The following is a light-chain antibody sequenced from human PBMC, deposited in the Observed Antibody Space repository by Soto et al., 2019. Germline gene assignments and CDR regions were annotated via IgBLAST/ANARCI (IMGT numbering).Light chain of an antibody. Sequence: DVQMIQSPSSLSAFVGDRVTISCRASQAINTYLAWFQQKPGTAPKSLIYEASTLQTGVPSRFSGSGSGTDFTLTISSLQPEDFATYFCQQYDNYPPTFGQGTKVEI. V-gene: IGKV1-16*01. CDR1: QAINTY. CDR3: QQYDNYPPT. CDR2: EAS. J-gene: IGKJ1*01.